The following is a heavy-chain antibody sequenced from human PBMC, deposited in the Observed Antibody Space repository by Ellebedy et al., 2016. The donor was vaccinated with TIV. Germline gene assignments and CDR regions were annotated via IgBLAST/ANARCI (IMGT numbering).Heavy chain of an antibody. CDR3: ARDNNGDY. V-gene: IGHV3-30-3*01. Sequence: GESLKISCAASGFTFSSYWMSWVRQAPGKGLEWVAVISYDGINKNYADSVKGRFTISRDNSKNTLYLQMNSLRAEDTAVYYCARDNNGDYWGQGTQVTVSS. J-gene: IGHJ4*02. D-gene: IGHD1/OR15-1a*01. CDR1: GFTFSSYW. CDR2: ISYDGINK.